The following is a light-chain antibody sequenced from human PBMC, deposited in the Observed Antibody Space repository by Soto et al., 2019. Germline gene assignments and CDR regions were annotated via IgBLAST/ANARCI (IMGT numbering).Light chain of an antibody. CDR2: DAS. CDR3: QQRSSWPQ. J-gene: IGKJ1*01. V-gene: IGKV3-11*01. Sequence: EMVLTQSPATLSLSPGERATLSCRASQSVSNFLAWYQQKPGQAPRLLIYDASNRATGIPARFSGSGSWTDFTLTISSLEPEDFAVYYCQQRSSWPQFGQGTKVDIK. CDR1: QSVSNF.